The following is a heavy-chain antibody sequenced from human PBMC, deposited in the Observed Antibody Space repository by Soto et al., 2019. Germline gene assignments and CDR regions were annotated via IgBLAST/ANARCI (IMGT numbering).Heavy chain of an antibody. D-gene: IGHD3-10*01. CDR3: ARGLDGDVLLWFGGV. V-gene: IGHV3-53*04. J-gene: IGHJ4*02. Sequence: GGSLRLSCAASGFTVSSNYMSWVRQAPGKGLEWVSVIYSGGSTYYADSVKGRFTISRHNSKNTLYLQMNSLRAGDTAVYYCARGLDGDVLLWFGGVWGQGTLVTVSS. CDR2: IYSGGST. CDR1: GFTVSSNY.